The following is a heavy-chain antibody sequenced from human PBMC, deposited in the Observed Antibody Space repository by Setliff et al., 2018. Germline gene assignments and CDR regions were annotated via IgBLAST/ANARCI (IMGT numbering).Heavy chain of an antibody. CDR1: GYTFSESI. V-gene: IGHV1-18*01. D-gene: IGHD3-10*01. Sequence: ASVKVSCKASGYTFSESIVSWVRQAPGQGLEWMGWISAYNGDTTYTQNLQGRVTLTTDTSTTTAYMELRSLRSDDTAVYYCRLWFGELLRDYWGQGTLVTVSS. CDR2: ISAYNGDT. J-gene: IGHJ4*02. CDR3: RLWFGELLRDY.